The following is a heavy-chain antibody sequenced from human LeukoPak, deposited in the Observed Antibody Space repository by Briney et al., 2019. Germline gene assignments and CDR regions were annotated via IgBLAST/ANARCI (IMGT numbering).Heavy chain of an antibody. D-gene: IGHD5-12*01. V-gene: IGHV1-18*01. CDR3: ARDLEGYSGYDSLDP. Sequence: GASVKVSCKASGYTFTSYGISWVRQAPGQGLEWMGWISAYNGNTNYAQKLQGRVTMTTDTSTSTAYMELRSLRSDDTAVYYCARDLEGYSGYDSLDPWGQGTLVTVSS. CDR2: ISAYNGNT. CDR1: GYTFTSYG. J-gene: IGHJ5*02.